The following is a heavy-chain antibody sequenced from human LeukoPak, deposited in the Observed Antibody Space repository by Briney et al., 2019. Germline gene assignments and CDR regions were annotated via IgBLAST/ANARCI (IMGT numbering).Heavy chain of an antibody. V-gene: IGHV1-46*01. D-gene: IGHD6-13*01. Sequence: ASVKVSCKASGYTFTSYYMHWVRQAPGQGLEWMGIINPSGGSTSYAQKFQGRVTMTRNTSISTAYMELSSLRSEDTAVYYCARATGIAAAGTAGYWGQGTLVTVSS. J-gene: IGHJ4*02. CDR3: ARATGIAAAGTAGY. CDR2: INPSGGST. CDR1: GYTFTSYY.